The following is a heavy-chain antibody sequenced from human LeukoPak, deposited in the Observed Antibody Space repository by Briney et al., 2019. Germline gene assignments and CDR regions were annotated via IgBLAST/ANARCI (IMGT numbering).Heavy chain of an antibody. Sequence: SGGSLRLSCAASGFTVSSNYMSWVRQAPGKGLEWVSVIYSGGSTYYADSVKGRFTISRDNSKNTLYLQMNSLRAEDTAVYYCARGDLDILTGSEAFDIWGQGTMVTVSS. CDR1: GFTVSSNY. J-gene: IGHJ3*02. D-gene: IGHD3-9*01. CDR3: ARGDLDILTGSEAFDI. CDR2: IYSGGST. V-gene: IGHV3-53*01.